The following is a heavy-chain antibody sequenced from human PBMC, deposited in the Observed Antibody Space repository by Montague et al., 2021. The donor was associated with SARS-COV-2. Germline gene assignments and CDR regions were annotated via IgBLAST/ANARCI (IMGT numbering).Heavy chain of an antibody. CDR3: ARVEGVIGGITHFDY. Sequence: SETLSLTCTVSGGSMRSYYWTWVRQSPGKGLEWIGYTYYSGSTSYAPSLKSGPTMTVDMSANQVSLTLMSVTAAASAVYYCARVEGVIGGITHFDYWGQGFLVSVSS. D-gene: IGHD2-21*01. J-gene: IGHJ4*02. V-gene: IGHV4-59*01. CDR1: GGSMRSYY. CDR2: TYYSGST.